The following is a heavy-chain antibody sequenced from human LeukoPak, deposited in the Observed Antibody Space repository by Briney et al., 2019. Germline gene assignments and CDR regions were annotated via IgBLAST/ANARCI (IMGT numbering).Heavy chain of an antibody. CDR3: ARNTDSSTWSWFDP. D-gene: IGHD6-13*01. Sequence: SETLSLTCTVSGGSISSYYWSWIRQPPGKGLEWIGHIYYSGSTNYNPSLKSRVTISIDTSKNQFSLKLRSVTAADSAVYYCARNTDSSTWSWFDPWGQGTLVTVSS. J-gene: IGHJ5*02. CDR2: IYYSGST. CDR1: GGSISSYY. V-gene: IGHV4-59*08.